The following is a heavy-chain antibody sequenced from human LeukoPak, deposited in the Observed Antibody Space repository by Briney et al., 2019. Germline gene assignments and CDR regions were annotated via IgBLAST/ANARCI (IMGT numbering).Heavy chain of an antibody. D-gene: IGHD1-14*01. CDR3: AKCISGSTTNFDY. CDR2: ISGSGGST. J-gene: IGHJ4*02. Sequence: GGSLRLSCAASGFTFSSYAMSWVRQAPGKGLEWVSTISGSGGSTYYADSVKGRFTISRDDSKNTLYLQMNSLRVADTAVYYCAKCISGSTTNFDYWGQGTLVTVSS. V-gene: IGHV3-23*01. CDR1: GFTFSSYA.